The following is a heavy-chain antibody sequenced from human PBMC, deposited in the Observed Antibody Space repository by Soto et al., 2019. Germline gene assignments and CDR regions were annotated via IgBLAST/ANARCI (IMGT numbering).Heavy chain of an antibody. J-gene: IGHJ6*02. CDR1: GFTFSSYA. CDR3: AKQQGPGTPYYYAMDV. Sequence: EVQLLESGGGLVQPGGSLRLSCAASGFTFSSYAMSWVRQAPGKGLEWVLVIRSSGDRTYYADSVKGRFTISRDNSKNTLYMQMNSLRAEDTAVYYCAKQQGPGTPYYYAMDVWGQGTTVTVSS. V-gene: IGHV3-23*01. D-gene: IGHD1-1*01. CDR2: IRSSGDRT.